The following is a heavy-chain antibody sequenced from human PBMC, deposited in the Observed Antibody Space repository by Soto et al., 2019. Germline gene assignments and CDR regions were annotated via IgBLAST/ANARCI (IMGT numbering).Heavy chain of an antibody. CDR1: GFTFSSYG. CDR3: ARGGGYCSGGSCHTRLDY. CDR2: IWYDGSNK. D-gene: IGHD2-15*01. Sequence: QVQLVESGGGVVQPGRSLRLSCAASGFTFSSYGMHWVRQAPGKGLEWVAVIWYDGSNKYYADSVKGRFTISRDNSKNTLYLQMNSLRAEDTAVYYCARGGGYCSGGSCHTRLDYWGQGTLVTVSS. V-gene: IGHV3-33*01. J-gene: IGHJ4*02.